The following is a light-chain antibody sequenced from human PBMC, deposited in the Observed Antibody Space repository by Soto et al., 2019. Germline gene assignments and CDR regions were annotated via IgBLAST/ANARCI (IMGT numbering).Light chain of an antibody. V-gene: IGKV1-9*01. CDR3: QQLNSYPIT. CDR2: AAS. Sequence: EIQLTQSASSLSASVGERVTLPCGASQGISSYLAWYQQKPGKAPKLLIYAASTLQSGVPSRFSGSGYGTDVNLTISSLQTEDFATYYCQQLNSYPITFGQGTRLEIK. J-gene: IGKJ5*01. CDR1: QGISSY.